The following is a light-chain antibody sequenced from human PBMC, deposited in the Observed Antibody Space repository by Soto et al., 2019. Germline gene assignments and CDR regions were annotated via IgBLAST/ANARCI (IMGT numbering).Light chain of an antibody. J-gene: IGLJ2*01. Sequence: QSVLTQPASVSGSPGQSITISCTGTSSDIGGYDYVSWYQQHPDKAPKLVIYEVSNRPSGVSNRFSGSKSGNTASLTISGLQAEDEADYYCTSYTPTNTLVFGGGIKLTVL. CDR2: EVS. CDR3: TSYTPTNTLV. CDR1: SSDIGGYDY. V-gene: IGLV2-14*01.